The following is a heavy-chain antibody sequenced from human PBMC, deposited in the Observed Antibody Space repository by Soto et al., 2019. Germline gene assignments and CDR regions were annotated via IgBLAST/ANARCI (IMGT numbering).Heavy chain of an antibody. CDR2: ISAYNGNT. CDR3: ARDPPFDFWSGYYGGYYYYGMDV. D-gene: IGHD3-3*01. V-gene: IGHV1-18*01. J-gene: IGHJ6*02. CDR1: GDTFTSYG. Sequence: ASVKVSCKASGDTFTSYGISWVRQAPGQGLEWMGWISAYNGNTNYAQKLQGRVTMTTDTSASTAYMELRSLRSDDTAVYYCARDPPFDFWSGYYGGYYYYGMDVWGQGTTVTVSS.